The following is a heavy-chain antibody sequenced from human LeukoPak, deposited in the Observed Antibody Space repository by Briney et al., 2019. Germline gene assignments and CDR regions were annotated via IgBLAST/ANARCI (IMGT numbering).Heavy chain of an antibody. CDR1: GYTFTSYG. J-gene: IGHJ6*02. CDR2: ISAYNGNT. CDR3: ARDPEVVAATRIYYGMDV. Sequence: GASVKVSCKASGYTFTSYGISWVRQAPGQGLEWMGWISAYNGNTNYAQKLQGRVTMTTDTSTSTAYMELRSLRSDDTAVYYCARDPEVVAATRIYYGMDVWGQGTTVTVSS. V-gene: IGHV1-18*01. D-gene: IGHD2-15*01.